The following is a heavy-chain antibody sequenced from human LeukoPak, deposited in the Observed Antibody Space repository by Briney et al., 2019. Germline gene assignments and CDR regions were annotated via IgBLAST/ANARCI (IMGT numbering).Heavy chain of an antibody. CDR3: AKRRTATNPYYLDC. J-gene: IGHJ4*02. CDR1: EFSLSDYG. Sequence: GGSLRLSCASSEFSLSDYGMHWVRQAPGKGLEWVAVMWYDGSRALHADSVKGRFTISRDISKNTLYLQMDSLRAEDTAVYYCAKRRTATNPYYLDCWGRGTLVTVSS. CDR2: MWYDGSRA. D-gene: IGHD2-21*02. V-gene: IGHV3-33*06.